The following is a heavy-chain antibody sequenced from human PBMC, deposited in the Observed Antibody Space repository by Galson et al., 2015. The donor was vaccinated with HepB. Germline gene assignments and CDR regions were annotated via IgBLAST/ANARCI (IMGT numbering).Heavy chain of an antibody. CDR2: INTYSRQT. Sequence: SVKVSCKASVYTFSSFSITWVRQAPGQGLEWMGWINTYSRQTSFAQKFQGRVTMTTDTSTSTAYMELRSLRSDDTAVYYCARGAVVVMLGATQNNWFAPWGQGTLVTVSS. CDR1: VYTFSSFS. J-gene: IGHJ5*02. D-gene: IGHD2-15*01. V-gene: IGHV1-18*01. CDR3: ARGAVVVMLGATQNNWFAP.